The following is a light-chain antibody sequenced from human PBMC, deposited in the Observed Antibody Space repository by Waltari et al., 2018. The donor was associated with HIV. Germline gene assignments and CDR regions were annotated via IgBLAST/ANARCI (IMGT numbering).Light chain of an antibody. V-gene: IGLV7-46*02. CDR2: DTD. J-gene: IGLJ2*01. Sequence: QAVVTQEPSLSVSPGETVTLTCTSFTGFITRGQFPYWFQMRKDHDPRTLIYDTDKSHPWTPGRFSGSIVGGKATLTLLGAQPEDEAVYYCLISYNGVRIFGGGTKLTV. CDR3: LISYNGVRI. CDR1: TGFITRGQF.